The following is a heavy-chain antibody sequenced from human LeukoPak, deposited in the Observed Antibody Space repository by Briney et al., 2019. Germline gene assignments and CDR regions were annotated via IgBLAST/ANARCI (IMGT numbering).Heavy chain of an antibody. CDR1: GYTFTSYY. CDR2: INPSGGST. V-gene: IGHV1-46*01. Sequence: ASVKVSCKASGYTFTSYYMHWVRQAPGQGLEWMGIINPSGGSTSYAQKFQGRVTMTRDTSTSTVYMELSSLRSEDTAVYYCARAWGQYCSSTSCYPDYWGQGTLVTASS. CDR3: ARAWGQYCSSTSCYPDY. J-gene: IGHJ4*02. D-gene: IGHD2-2*01.